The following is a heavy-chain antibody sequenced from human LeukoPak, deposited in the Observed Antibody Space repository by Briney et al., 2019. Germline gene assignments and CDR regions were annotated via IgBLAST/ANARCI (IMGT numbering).Heavy chain of an antibody. D-gene: IGHD2-21*02. J-gene: IGHJ4*02. CDR2: IYPRDGST. V-gene: IGHV1-46*01. CDR1: GYTFTSYY. CDR3: ARDGSGGDRGFDY. Sequence: ASVKVSCKASGYTFTSYYMHWVRQAPGQGLEWMGMIYPRDGSTSYAQKFQGRVTMTRDTSTSTVYMELSSLRSEDTAVYYCARDGSGGDRGFDYWGQGTLVTVPS.